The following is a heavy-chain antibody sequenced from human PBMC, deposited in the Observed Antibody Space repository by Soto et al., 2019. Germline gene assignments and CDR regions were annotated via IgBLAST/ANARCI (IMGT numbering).Heavy chain of an antibody. CDR1: GGSISSYY. J-gene: IGHJ4*02. V-gene: IGHV4-59*01. CDR2: IYYSGST. Sequence: KTSETLSLTCTVSGGSISSYYWSWIRQPPGKGLEWIGYIYYSGSTNYNPSLKSRVTISVDTSKNQFSLKLSSVTAADTAVYYCARVDFWSGYYKSKGDYWGQGTLVTVSS. CDR3: ARVDFWSGYYKSKGDY. D-gene: IGHD3-3*01.